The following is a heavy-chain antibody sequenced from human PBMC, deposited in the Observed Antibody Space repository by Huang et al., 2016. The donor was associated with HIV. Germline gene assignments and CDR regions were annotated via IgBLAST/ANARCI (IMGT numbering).Heavy chain of an antibody. D-gene: IGHD6-19*01. J-gene: IGHJ4*02. Sequence: QVQLVQSGAEVKKPGASVKVSCKTSGYTFTSYSIHWIRQAPGQGLEWMGWINTDSSNTKYSRKFQGRVTITTDTAASTVYMELTRLRSEDTAIYLCARVPGGGRYRYHFDHWGQGTLVTVSS. CDR2: INTDSSNT. V-gene: IGHV1-3*04. CDR3: ARVPGGGRYRYHFDH. CDR1: GYTFTSYS.